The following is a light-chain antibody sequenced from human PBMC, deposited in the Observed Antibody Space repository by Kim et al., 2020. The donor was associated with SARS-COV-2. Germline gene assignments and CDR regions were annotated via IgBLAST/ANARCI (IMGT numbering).Light chain of an antibody. CDR2: DGS. CDR1: QNISAW. CDR3: QKYERYTT. J-gene: IGKJ1*01. V-gene: IGKV1-5*01. Sequence: DIQMTQSPSTLSASVGDRVTITCRASQNISAWFTWYQQKPGKAPKLLIYDGSILESGVPSRFSGSGSGTDFTLTINSLQPDDFVTYSRQKYERYTTCGQGTKVDIK.